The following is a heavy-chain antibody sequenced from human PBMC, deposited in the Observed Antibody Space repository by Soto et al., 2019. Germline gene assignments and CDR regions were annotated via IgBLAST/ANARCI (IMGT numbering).Heavy chain of an antibody. Sequence: GGSLRLSCAASGFTFSSYAMSWVRQAPGKGLEWVSAISGSGGSTYYADSVKGRFTISRDNSKNMLYLQMNSLIAEDTAVYYCAKLSGDTAISGIDAFDIWGQGTMVTVSS. CDR2: ISGSGGST. J-gene: IGHJ3*02. CDR3: AKLSGDTAISGIDAFDI. D-gene: IGHD5-18*01. CDR1: GFTFSSYA. V-gene: IGHV3-23*01.